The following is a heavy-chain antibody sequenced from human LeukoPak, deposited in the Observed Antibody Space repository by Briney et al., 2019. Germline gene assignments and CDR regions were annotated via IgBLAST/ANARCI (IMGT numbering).Heavy chain of an antibody. CDR2: IRYDGSKK. Sequence: GALRLSCAASGFTFSSYGMHWVRQAPGKGLEWVAFIRYDGSKKYYADSVKGRFTISRDNSKSTLYLQMNSLRAEDTAVYYCAKGPSGYCIGGSCYYNYYYMDVWDKGTTVTVSS. J-gene: IGHJ6*03. D-gene: IGHD2-15*01. CDR1: GFTFSSYG. CDR3: AKGPSGYCIGGSCYYNYYYMDV. V-gene: IGHV3-30*02.